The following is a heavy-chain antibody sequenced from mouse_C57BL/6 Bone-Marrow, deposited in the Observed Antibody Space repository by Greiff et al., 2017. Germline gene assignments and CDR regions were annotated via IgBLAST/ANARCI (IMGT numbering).Heavy chain of an antibody. J-gene: IGHJ1*03. D-gene: IGHD1-1*01. CDR3: AREGYGSSYWYFDV. Sequence: QVQLKQPGAELVKPGASVKMSCKASGYTFTSYWITWVKQRPGQGLEWIGDIYPGSGSTNYNEKFKSKATLTVETSSSTAYMQLSSLTSEDSAVYYCAREGYGSSYWYFDVWGTGTTVTVSS. CDR2: IYPGSGST. CDR1: GYTFTSYW. V-gene: IGHV1-55*01.